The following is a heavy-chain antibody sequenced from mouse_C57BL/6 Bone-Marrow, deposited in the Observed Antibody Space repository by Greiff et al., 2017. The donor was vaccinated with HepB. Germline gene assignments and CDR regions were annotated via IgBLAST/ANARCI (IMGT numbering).Heavy chain of an antibody. CDR1: GYTFTDYY. J-gene: IGHJ1*03. D-gene: IGHD3-1*01. CDR2: INPYNGGT. CDR3: ARRGLYFDV. Sequence: VQLKQSGPVLVKPGASVKMSCKASGYTFTDYYMNWVKQSHGKSLEWIGVINPYNGGTSYNQKFKGKATLTVDKSSSTAYMELNSLTSEDSAVYYCARRGLYFDVWGTGTTVTVSS. V-gene: IGHV1-19*01.